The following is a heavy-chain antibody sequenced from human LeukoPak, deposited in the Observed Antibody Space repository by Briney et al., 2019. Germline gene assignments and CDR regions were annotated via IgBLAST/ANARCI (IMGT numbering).Heavy chain of an antibody. J-gene: IGHJ4*02. Sequence: PGGSLRLSCAASGFTFSSYWMSWVCQAPGKGLEWVANINQDGRDKYYVDSVKGRFTISRNNTKNSVSLQMNSLRAEDTAVYYCARAGGFGYYFDYWGQGTLVTVSS. CDR1: GFTFSSYW. CDR2: INQDGRDK. CDR3: ARAGGFGYYFDY. D-gene: IGHD3-10*01. V-gene: IGHV3-7*01.